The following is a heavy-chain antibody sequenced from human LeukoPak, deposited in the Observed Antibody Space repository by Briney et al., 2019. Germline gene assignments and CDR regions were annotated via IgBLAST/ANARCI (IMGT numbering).Heavy chain of an antibody. CDR3: ARRSTVKYDSSGYWRYFDY. Sequence: PSETLSLTCDVPGGSFSGYYWSWIRQPPGKGLEWIGEINHSGSTNYNPSLKSRVTISVDTSKNQFSLKLSSVTAADTAVYYCARRSTVKYDSSGYWRYFDYWGQGTLVTVSS. CDR2: INHSGST. V-gene: IGHV4-34*01. D-gene: IGHD3-22*01. CDR1: GGSFSGYY. J-gene: IGHJ4*02.